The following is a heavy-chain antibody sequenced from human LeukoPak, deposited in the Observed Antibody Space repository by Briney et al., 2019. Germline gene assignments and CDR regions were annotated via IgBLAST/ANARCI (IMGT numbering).Heavy chain of an antibody. Sequence: ASVKVSCKASGYTFTGYYMHWVRQAPGQGLEWMGWINPSSGGTNYAQKFQGRVTMTRDTSISTAYMELSSLRSEDTAVYYCARATYYYDSSGYYYFDYWGQGTLVTVSS. CDR2: INPSSGGT. D-gene: IGHD3-22*01. V-gene: IGHV1-2*02. J-gene: IGHJ4*02. CDR3: ARATYYYDSSGYYYFDY. CDR1: GYTFTGYY.